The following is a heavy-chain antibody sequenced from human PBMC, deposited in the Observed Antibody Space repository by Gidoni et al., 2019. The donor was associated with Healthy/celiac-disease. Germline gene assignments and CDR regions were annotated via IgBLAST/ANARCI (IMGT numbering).Heavy chain of an antibody. Sequence: QLQLQESGPGLVKPSETPSLTCTVSGGSISSSSYYWGWIRQPPGKGLEWIGSIYFSGSTYYNPSLKGRVTISVDTSKNQFSLKLSSVTAADTAVYYCARRTRGSSVAGTEFIDYWGQGTLVTVSS. CDR2: IYFSGST. CDR1: GGSISSSSYY. V-gene: IGHV4-39*01. J-gene: IGHJ4*02. CDR3: ARRTRGSSVAGTEFIDY. D-gene: IGHD6-19*01.